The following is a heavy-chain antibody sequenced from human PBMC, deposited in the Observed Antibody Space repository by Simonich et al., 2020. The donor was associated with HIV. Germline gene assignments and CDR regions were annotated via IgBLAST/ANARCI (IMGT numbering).Heavy chain of an antibody. Sequence: EVQLVESGGGLVQHGRSLRLSCAASGFTFDDYALHWVRQAPGKGREGISGIIWNRCSIGYADSVKGRFTISRDNAKNSLYLQMNSLRAEDMALYYCAKDRYSSSSGSFDYWGQGTLVTVSS. CDR1: GFTFDDYA. CDR2: IIWNRCSI. CDR3: AKDRYSSSSGSFDY. V-gene: IGHV3-9*03. J-gene: IGHJ4*02. D-gene: IGHD6-6*01.